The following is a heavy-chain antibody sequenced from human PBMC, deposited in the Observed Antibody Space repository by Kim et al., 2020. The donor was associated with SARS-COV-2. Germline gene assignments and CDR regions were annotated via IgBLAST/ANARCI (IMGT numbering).Heavy chain of an antibody. J-gene: IGHJ6*02. V-gene: IGHV1-8*01. CDR2: MNPNSGNT. Sequence: ASVKVSCKASGYTFTSYDINWVRQATGQGLEWMGWMNPNSGNTGYAQKFQGRVTMTRNTSISTAYMELSSLRSEDTAVYYCARWGLLRATGDYDHSKDYYYGMDVWGQGTTVTVSS. CDR1: GYTFTSYD. D-gene: IGHD4-17*01. CDR3: ARWGLLRATGDYDHSKDYYYGMDV.